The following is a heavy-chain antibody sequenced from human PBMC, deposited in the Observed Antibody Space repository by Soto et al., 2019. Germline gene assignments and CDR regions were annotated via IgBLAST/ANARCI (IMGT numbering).Heavy chain of an antibody. J-gene: IGHJ6*02. V-gene: IGHV1-69*02. CDR2: IIPILGIA. D-gene: IGHD4-17*01. Sequence: QVQLVQSGAEVKKPGSSVKVSCKASGGTFRSYTISWVRQAPGQGLEWMGRIIPILGIANYAQKFQGRVTITADKSTSTAYMELSSLRSEDTAVYYCARADGDYSPYGMDVWGQGTTVTVSS. CDR1: GGTFRSYT. CDR3: ARADGDYSPYGMDV.